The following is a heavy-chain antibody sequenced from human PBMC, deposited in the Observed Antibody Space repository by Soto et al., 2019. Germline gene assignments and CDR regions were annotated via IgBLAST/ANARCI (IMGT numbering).Heavy chain of an antibody. J-gene: IGHJ5*02. CDR1: GGSFSGYY. CDR3: ARGFLPQYCSGGSCYGRNWFDP. CDR2: INHSGST. V-gene: IGHV4-34*01. D-gene: IGHD2-15*01. Sequence: SETLSLTCAVYGGSFSGYYWSWIRQPPGKGLEWIGEINHSGSTNYNPSLKSRVTISVDTSKNQFSLKLSSVTAADTAVYYCARGFLPQYCSGGSCYGRNWFDPWGQGTLVTVSS.